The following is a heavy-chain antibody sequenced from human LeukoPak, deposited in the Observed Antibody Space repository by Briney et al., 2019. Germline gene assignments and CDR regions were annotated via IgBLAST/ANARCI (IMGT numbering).Heavy chain of an antibody. V-gene: IGHV4-59*08. D-gene: IGHD3-10*01. J-gene: IGHJ1*01. CDR1: GGSINYYY. CDR3: ARPGDGSGSWYLQH. CDR2: ISYSGST. Sequence: SETLSLTCTVSGGSINYYYWSWIRQPPGKGLEWIGYISYSGSTDYNPSLKGRVSISVDTSKNQFSLKLSSVTAADTAVYYCARPGDGSGSWYLQHWGQGTLVTVSS.